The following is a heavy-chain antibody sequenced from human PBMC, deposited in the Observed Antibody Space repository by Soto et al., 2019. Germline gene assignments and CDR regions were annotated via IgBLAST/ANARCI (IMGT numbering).Heavy chain of an antibody. V-gene: IGHV3-23*01. CDR2: LLRSGSST. Sequence: PGGSLRLSCAASGFTFRGYAMSWARQAPGKGLEWVSSLLRSGSSTYYADSVKGRFTISSDISANSLYLQMDSLRAEDTAVYYCAKDAVSGDGVWLLDSWGQGTVVTVSS. J-gene: IGHJ5*02. CDR3: AKDAVSGDGVWLLDS. CDR1: GFTFRGYA. D-gene: IGHD4-17*01.